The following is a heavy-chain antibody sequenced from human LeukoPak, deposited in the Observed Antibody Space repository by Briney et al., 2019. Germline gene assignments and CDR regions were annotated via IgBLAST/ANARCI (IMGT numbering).Heavy chain of an antibody. CDR2: IYYSGST. D-gene: IGHD3-16*02. CDR1: GGSISSSSYY. V-gene: IGHV4-39*07. CDR3: ARRPFGGVIVPFDY. J-gene: IGHJ4*02. Sequence: SETLSLTCTVSGGSISSSSYYWGWIRQPPGKGLEWIGSIYYSGSTYYNPSLKSRVTIPIDTSKNQFSLKLSSVTAADTAVYYCARRPFGGVIVPFDYWGQGTLVTVSS.